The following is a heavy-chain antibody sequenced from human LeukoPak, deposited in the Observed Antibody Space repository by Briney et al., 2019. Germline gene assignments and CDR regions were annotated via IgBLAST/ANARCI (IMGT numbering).Heavy chain of an antibody. CDR1: GFTFSSYE. Sequence: GGSLRLSCAASGFTFSSYEMNWVRQAPGKGLEWVSYISSSGSTIYYADSVKGRFTISRDNAKNSLYLQMNSLRAEDTAVYYCARGTASTFYGSGSYLYGMDVWGKGTTVTVSS. V-gene: IGHV3-48*03. J-gene: IGHJ6*04. CDR2: ISSSGSTI. D-gene: IGHD3-10*01. CDR3: ARGTASTFYGSGSYLYGMDV.